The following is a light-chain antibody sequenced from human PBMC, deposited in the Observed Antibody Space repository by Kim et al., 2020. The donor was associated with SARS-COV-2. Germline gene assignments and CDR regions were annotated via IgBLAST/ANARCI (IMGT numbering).Light chain of an antibody. J-gene: IGLJ3*02. CDR2: RNT. V-gene: IGLV1-47*01. CDR1: STNVRSNY. Sequence: GQGVTISCCGSSTNVRSNYEYCHQQPPGTAPNLLICRNTQRPSGVPERFAGAESGTSASLAIGGLRSEEEDDYYCASWDDSLSGPVFGGGTQLTVL. CDR3: ASWDDSLSGPV.